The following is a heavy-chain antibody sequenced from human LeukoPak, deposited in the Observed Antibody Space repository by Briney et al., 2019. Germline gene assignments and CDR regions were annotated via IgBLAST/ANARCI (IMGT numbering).Heavy chain of an antibody. V-gene: IGHV4-31*03. Sequence: PSETLSLTCTVSGGSISSGGYYWSWIRQHPGKGLEWIGHIYYSGSTYYNPSLKSRVTISVDTSKNQFSLKLSSVTAADTAVYYCARGGPDYYDSSGYYHFDYWGQGTLVTVSS. J-gene: IGHJ4*02. CDR3: ARGGPDYYDSSGYYHFDY. CDR2: IYYSGST. CDR1: GGSISSGGYY. D-gene: IGHD3-22*01.